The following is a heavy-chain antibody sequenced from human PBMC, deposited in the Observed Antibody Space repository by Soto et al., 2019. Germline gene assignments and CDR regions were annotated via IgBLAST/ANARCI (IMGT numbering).Heavy chain of an antibody. Sequence: QVQLVESGGGVVQPGRSLRLSCAASGFAFSSFGMHWVRQAPGKGLEWVALVGYDGSDKYYGDSVKGRFTISRDYSENTVYLQMDSLRVKDTAIYFCASYCSGGRCSEGGLDFWGQGTLVTVSS. J-gene: IGHJ4*02. CDR3: ASYCSGGRCSEGGLDF. V-gene: IGHV3-33*01. CDR1: GFAFSSFG. D-gene: IGHD2-15*01. CDR2: VGYDGSDK.